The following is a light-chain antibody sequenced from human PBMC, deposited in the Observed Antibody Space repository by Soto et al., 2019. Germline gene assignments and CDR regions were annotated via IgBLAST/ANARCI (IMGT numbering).Light chain of an antibody. J-gene: IGKJ1*01. CDR3: QQTYTFPWM. CDR2: TAS. V-gene: IGKV1-39*01. CDR1: QDISNY. Sequence: DIQMTQSPSSLSASVGDRVTITCQASQDISNYLSWFQHKPGEAPKLLIYTASSLQGGVPLRFSGAGSRTDFSLTISGLQPEDSATYYCQQTYTFPWMFGQGTRVDIK.